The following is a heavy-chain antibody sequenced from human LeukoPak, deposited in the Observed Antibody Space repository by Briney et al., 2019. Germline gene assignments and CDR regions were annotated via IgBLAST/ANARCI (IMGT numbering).Heavy chain of an antibody. V-gene: IGHV3-48*03. D-gene: IGHD2-15*01. CDR2: ISASGGII. CDR1: TFNFSTYE. Sequence: PGGSLRLSCAASTFNFSTYEMNWVRQAPGKGLEWPSFISASGGIIYYADSMEGRFTISRDNAKNSLYLQMNSLRVEDTAVYYCAGGRGGYCSGARCHGINWFDPWGQGTLVTVSS. CDR3: AGGRGGYCSGARCHGINWFDP. J-gene: IGHJ5*02.